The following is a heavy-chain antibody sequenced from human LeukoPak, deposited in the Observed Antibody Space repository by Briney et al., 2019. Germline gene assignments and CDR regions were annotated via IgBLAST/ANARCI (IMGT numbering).Heavy chain of an antibody. J-gene: IGHJ3*02. CDR1: GGSISSYY. V-gene: IGHV4-59*08. D-gene: IGHD3-10*01. Sequence: SETLSLTCTVSGGSISSYYWSWIRQPPGKGLEWIGYIYYSGSTNYHPSLKSRVTISVDTSKNQFSLKLSSVTAGDTAVYYCARHPYGSGTLGFDIWGQGTMVTVSS. CDR2: IYYSGST. CDR3: ARHPYGSGTLGFDI.